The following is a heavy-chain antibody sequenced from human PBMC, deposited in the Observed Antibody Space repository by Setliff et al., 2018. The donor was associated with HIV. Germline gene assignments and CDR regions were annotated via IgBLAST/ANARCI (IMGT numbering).Heavy chain of an antibody. CDR1: GFTFSNYG. V-gene: IGHV3-33*01. J-gene: IGHJ4*02. Sequence: PGGSLGLSCAASGFTFSNYGMHWVRQAPGKGLEWVAAVWDDGGNKYYADSVKGRFTISRDNSKNTLYLLVHSLRAEDTAVYYCARGLYSGSHSGPGYWGQGTLVTVSS. D-gene: IGHD1-26*01. CDR3: ARGLYSGSHSGPGY. CDR2: VWDDGGNK.